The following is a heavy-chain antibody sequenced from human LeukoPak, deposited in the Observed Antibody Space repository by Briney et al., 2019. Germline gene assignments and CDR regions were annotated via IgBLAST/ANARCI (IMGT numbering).Heavy chain of an antibody. D-gene: IGHD2-2*01. Sequence: SETLSLTCTVSGGFISSSSYYWGWIRQPPGKGLEWIGSIYYSGSTYYNPSLKSRVTISVDTSKNQFSLKLSSVTAADTAVYYCARGNALQDIVVVPAAMGPAAYYYYYMDVWGKGTTVTVSS. V-gene: IGHV4-39*07. J-gene: IGHJ6*03. CDR3: ARGNALQDIVVVPAAMGPAAYYYYYMDV. CDR2: IYYSGST. CDR1: GGFISSSSYY.